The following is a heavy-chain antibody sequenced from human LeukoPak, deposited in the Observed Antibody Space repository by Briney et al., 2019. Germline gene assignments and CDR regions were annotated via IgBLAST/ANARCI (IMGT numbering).Heavy chain of an antibody. Sequence: SETLSLTCTVSGGSISSGDHYWSWIRQPPGKGLQWIGYIYYSGSTYYNPSLKSRVTISADTSKNQFSLKLSSVTAADTAVYYCARTRYNSASEFDYWGQGTLVTVSS. D-gene: IGHD6-6*01. CDR3: ARTRYNSASEFDY. V-gene: IGHV4-31*03. J-gene: IGHJ4*02. CDR1: GGSISSGDHY. CDR2: IYYSGST.